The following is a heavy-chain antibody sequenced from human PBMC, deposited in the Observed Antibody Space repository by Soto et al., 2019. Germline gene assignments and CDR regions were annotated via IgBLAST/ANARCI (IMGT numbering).Heavy chain of an antibody. CDR2: TYYRSKWFN. D-gene: IGHD6-19*01. CDR1: GDSVSSNSGA. CDR3: ARVSSSGWYVDY. Sequence: PSQTLSLTCAISGDSVSSNSGAWNWIRQSPSRGLEWLGRTYYRSKWFNDYALSVKSRISINPDTSKNQFSLHLNSVTPEDTAVYYCARVSSSGWYVDYWGQGTLVTVSS. V-gene: IGHV6-1*01. J-gene: IGHJ4*02.